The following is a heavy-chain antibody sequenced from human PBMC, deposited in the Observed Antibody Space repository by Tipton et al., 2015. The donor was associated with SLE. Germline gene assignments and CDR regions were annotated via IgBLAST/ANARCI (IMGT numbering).Heavy chain of an antibody. CDR2: IILILGET. V-gene: IGHV1-69*09. CDR1: GGSFSDYT. CDR3: AAYINYPAY. J-gene: IGHJ4*02. Sequence: QVQLVQSGAEVKKPGSSVKVSCRASGGSFSDYTISWVRQAPGQGLEWMGRIILILGETNYAQKFQGRVTISADKSTSTTYMELSSLGSEDTALYYCAAYINYPAYWGQGTLVTVSS. D-gene: IGHD4-11*01.